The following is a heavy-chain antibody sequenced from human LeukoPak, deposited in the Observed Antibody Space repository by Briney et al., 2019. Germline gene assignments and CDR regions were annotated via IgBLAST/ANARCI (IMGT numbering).Heavy chain of an antibody. CDR3: ARAAAAGLDS. V-gene: IGHV4-61*02. CDR2: ISTSGST. CDR1: DGSISSGSYY. Sequence: SETLSLTCTVSDGSISSGSYYWPWIRQPAGKVLEWIGRISTSGSTNYNPSLKSRVTISADTSKNQFSLKLNSVTAADTAVYYCARAAAAGLDSWGQGTLVTVSS. D-gene: IGHD6-13*01. J-gene: IGHJ4*02.